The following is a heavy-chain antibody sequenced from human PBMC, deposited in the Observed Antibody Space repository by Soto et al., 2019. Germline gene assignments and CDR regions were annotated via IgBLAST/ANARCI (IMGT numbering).Heavy chain of an antibody. D-gene: IGHD3-22*01. CDR3: ARDRSSGYYYGWFDP. CDR1: GFAFSSYS. Sequence: GSLRLSCAASGFAFSSYSMNWVRQAPGKGLEWVSSISSSSSYIYYADSVKGRFTISRDNAKNSLYLQMNSLRAEDTAVYYCARDRSSGYYYGWFDPWGQGTLVTVSS. CDR2: ISSSSSYI. V-gene: IGHV3-21*01. J-gene: IGHJ5*02.